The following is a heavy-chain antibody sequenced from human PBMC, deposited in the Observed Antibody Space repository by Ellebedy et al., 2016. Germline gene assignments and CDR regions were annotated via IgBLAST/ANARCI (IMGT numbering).Heavy chain of an antibody. D-gene: IGHD1-26*01. J-gene: IGHJ4*03. Sequence: GGSLRLSXEASGFAFSDHFMTWFRQAPGKGLEWISDLSEVSSWIRYADSVKGRFTISRDNAKNSLYLQMTDLRVDDTAVYYCAAARLLRGATGFFDAWGPGTLVTVSS. CDR3: AAARLLRGATGFFDA. V-gene: IGHV3-11*03. CDR1: GFAFSDHF. CDR2: LSEVSSWI.